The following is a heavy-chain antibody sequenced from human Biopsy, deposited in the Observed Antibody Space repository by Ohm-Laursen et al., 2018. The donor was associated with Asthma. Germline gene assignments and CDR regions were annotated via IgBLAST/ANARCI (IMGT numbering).Heavy chain of an antibody. CDR2: IYYRGTT. D-gene: IGHD6-13*01. V-gene: IGHV4-39*01. J-gene: IGHJ6*02. CDR1: SGSGGYMRSGNYY. CDR3: VRGSSSWHHGPFHYYYGLDV. Sequence: TLSLTCSLSSGSGGYMRSGNYYWGWIRQPPGKGLEWIGSIYYRGTTYYNPSHESRVTVSADTSKSHFSLKLTSVTAADTAVYYCVRGSSSWHHGPFHYYYGLDVWGQGTTATVSS.